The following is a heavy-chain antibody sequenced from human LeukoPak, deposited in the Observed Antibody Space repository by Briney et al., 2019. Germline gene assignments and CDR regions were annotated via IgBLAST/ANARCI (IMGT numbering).Heavy chain of an antibody. CDR1: GGSISSSTDY. J-gene: IGHJ4*02. Sequence: PSETLSLTCTASGGSISSSTDYWGWIRQAPGKGLEWIGSIYYSGSTYYNPSLKSRITISVDTSKNQFSLKLSSVTAADTAVYYCARLRIAAAGTDWGQGTLVTVSS. V-gene: IGHV4-39*01. CDR2: IYYSGST. CDR3: ARLRIAAAGTD. D-gene: IGHD6-13*01.